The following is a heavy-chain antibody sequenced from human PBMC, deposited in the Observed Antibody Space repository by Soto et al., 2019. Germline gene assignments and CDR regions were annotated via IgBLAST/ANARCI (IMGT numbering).Heavy chain of an antibody. J-gene: IGHJ6*02. D-gene: IGHD2-2*01. Sequence: GGSLRLSCAASGFTFSSYAMSWVRQAPGKGLEWVSAISGSGGSTYYADSVKGRFTISRDNSKNTLYLQMNSLRAEDTAVYYCAKGNEPQYRFSGMDVWGQGTTVTVSS. CDR2: ISGSGGST. CDR1: GFTFSSYA. CDR3: AKGNEPQYRFSGMDV. V-gene: IGHV3-23*01.